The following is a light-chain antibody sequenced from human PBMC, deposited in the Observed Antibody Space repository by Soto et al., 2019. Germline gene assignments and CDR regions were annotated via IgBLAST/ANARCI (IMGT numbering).Light chain of an antibody. Sequence: DIQMTQSPSTLSASVGDRVTITCRASQSISSWLAWYQQKPGKAPKLLIYNASSLESGVPSRFSGSGSGTEFTLTISILQPDDFANYYCQQYNSYPTFGGGTKVEIK. V-gene: IGKV1-5*03. J-gene: IGKJ4*01. CDR1: QSISSW. CDR3: QQYNSYPT. CDR2: NAS.